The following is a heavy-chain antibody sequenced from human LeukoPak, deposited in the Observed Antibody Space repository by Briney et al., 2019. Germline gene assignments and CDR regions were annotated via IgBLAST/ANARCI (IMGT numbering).Heavy chain of an antibody. V-gene: IGHV4-38-2*02. J-gene: IGHJ6*04. CDR1: GYSISSGYY. D-gene: IGHD2-15*01. CDR3: AREVGCSGGSCYPYYYYYYGMDV. CDR2: IYHSGST. Sequence: SETLSLICAVSGYSISSGYYWGWIRQPPGKGLEWIGSIYHSGSTYYNPSLKSRVTISVDTSKNQFSLKLSSVTAADTAVYYCAREVGCSGGSCYPYYYYYYGMDVWGKGTTVTVSS.